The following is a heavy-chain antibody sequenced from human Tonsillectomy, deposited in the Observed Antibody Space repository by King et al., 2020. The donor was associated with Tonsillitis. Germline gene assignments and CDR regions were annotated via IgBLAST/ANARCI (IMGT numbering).Heavy chain of an antibody. D-gene: IGHD4-17*01. CDR2: IRSKPNSYAT. Sequence: VQLVQSGGGLVQPGGSLKLSCAASGFTFSGSAMHWVRQASGKGLEWLGRIRSKPNSYATAYAASVKGRFTISRDDSKNTAYLQMNSLKTKDTAVYYCIRFAAPEYGDYGDYWGQGTLVTVSS. CDR3: IRFAAPEYGDYGDY. J-gene: IGHJ4*02. CDR1: GFTFSGSA. V-gene: IGHV3-73*02.